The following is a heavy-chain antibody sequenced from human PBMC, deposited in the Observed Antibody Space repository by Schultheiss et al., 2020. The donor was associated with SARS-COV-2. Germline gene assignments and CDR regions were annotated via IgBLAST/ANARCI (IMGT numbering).Heavy chain of an antibody. Sequence: GGSLRLSCAASGFTFSSYAMTWVRQAPGKGLEWVSGISGGGGSTYYADSVKGRFTISRDNSKNTLYLQMNSLRAEDTAIYYCTKSNWNDRPYYFDYWGQGTLVTVSS. V-gene: IGHV3-23*01. CDR3: TKSNWNDRPYYFDY. CDR1: GFTFSSYA. J-gene: IGHJ4*02. CDR2: ISGGGGST. D-gene: IGHD1-1*01.